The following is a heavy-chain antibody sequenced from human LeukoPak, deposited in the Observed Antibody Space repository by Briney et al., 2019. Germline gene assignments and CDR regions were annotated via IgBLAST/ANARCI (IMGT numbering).Heavy chain of an antibody. J-gene: IGHJ4*02. CDR3: ARVTRYYDSSCYYSHFDY. CDR1: GGSISSYY. Sequence: SETLSLTCTVSGGSISSYYWSWIRQPPGKGLEWIGYMYYSGSTNYNPSLKSRVTISVDTSKNQFSLKLSSVTAADTAVYYCARVTRYYDSSCYYSHFDYWGQGTLDTVSS. D-gene: IGHD3-22*01. V-gene: IGHV4-59*01. CDR2: MYYSGST.